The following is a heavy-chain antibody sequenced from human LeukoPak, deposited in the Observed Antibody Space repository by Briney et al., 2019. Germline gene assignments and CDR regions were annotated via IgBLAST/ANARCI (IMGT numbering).Heavy chain of an antibody. CDR2: IYYSGST. D-gene: IGHD3-22*01. CDR3: ARPHYDSSGYPDAFDI. CDR1: GGSISSSSYY. Sequence: SETLSLTCTVSGGSISSSSYYWGWIRQPPGKGLEWIGSIYYSGSTYYNPSLKSRVTISVDTSKNQFSLKLSSVTAADTAVYYCARPHYDSSGYPDAFDIWGQGTMVTVSS. V-gene: IGHV4-39*01. J-gene: IGHJ3*02.